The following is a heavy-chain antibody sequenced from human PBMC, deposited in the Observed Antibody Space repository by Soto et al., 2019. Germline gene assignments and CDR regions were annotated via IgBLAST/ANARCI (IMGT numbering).Heavy chain of an antibody. D-gene: IGHD3-22*01. J-gene: IGHJ4*02. Sequence: ASVKVSCKASGYTFTRYYMHWVRQAPGQGLEWMGIINPSGGSTSYAQKFQGRVTMTRDTSTSTVYMELSSLRSEDTAVYYCARDLDYYDSSGYDTTFDYWGQGTLVTV. V-gene: IGHV1-46*01. CDR3: ARDLDYYDSSGYDTTFDY. CDR2: INPSGGST. CDR1: GYTFTRYY.